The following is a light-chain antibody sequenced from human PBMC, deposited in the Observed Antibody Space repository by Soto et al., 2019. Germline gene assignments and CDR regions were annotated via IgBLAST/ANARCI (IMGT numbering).Light chain of an antibody. CDR3: QHHKSYSQT. J-gene: IGKJ1*01. CDR2: GAS. CDR1: QSIRYY. Sequence: DIQLTHSPPTLSASVGDRVTITCRASQSIRYYLAWYQQMPGKAPKLLIYGASSLQSGVPSRFSGSGSGTEFTLTISSLQPDDFATYFCQHHKSYSQTFGQGTKV. V-gene: IGKV1-5*01.